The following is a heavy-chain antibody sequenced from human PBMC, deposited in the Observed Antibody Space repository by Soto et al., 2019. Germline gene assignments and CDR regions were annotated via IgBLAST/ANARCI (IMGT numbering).Heavy chain of an antibody. J-gene: IGHJ2*01. D-gene: IGHD4-4*01. CDR2: ISAYNGNP. V-gene: IGHV1-18*01. CDR3: ARGGLALDSSYWYFDL. CDR1: GYTFTSSG. Sequence: ASVKVSCKASGYTFTSSGISWVRRAPGQGLEWMGWISAYNGNPNNAQKIKGRVTMTTDTSTSTAYMELRSLRSDDTAVYYCARGGLALDSSYWYFDLWGRGTLVTVSS.